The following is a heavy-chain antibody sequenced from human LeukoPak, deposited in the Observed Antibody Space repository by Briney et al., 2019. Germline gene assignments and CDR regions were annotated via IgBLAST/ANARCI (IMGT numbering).Heavy chain of an antibody. D-gene: IGHD6-19*01. CDR3: ARGLAVADFDY. V-gene: IGHV1-18*04. J-gene: IGHJ4*02. Sequence: ASVKVSCKASGYTFIGHYIHWVRQAPGQGLEWMGWISTYNGNTNYAQKLQGRVTMTTDTSTSTAYMELRSLRSDDTAVYYCARGLAVADFDYWGQGTLVTVSS. CDR2: ISTYNGNT. CDR1: GYTFIGHY.